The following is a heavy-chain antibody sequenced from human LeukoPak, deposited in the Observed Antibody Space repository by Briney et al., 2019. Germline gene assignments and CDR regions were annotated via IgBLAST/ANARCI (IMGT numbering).Heavy chain of an antibody. D-gene: IGHD5-12*01. V-gene: IGHV3-23*01. J-gene: IGHJ5*02. Sequence: GGTLRLSCAASGFTFSSYGMSWVRQAPGKGLEWVSAISGSGGSTYYADSVKGRFTISRDNSKNTLYLQMNSLRAEDTAVYYCARAGARTSGRLRTNWFDPWGQGTLVTVSS. CDR3: ARAGARTSGRLRTNWFDP. CDR2: ISGSGGST. CDR1: GFTFSSYG.